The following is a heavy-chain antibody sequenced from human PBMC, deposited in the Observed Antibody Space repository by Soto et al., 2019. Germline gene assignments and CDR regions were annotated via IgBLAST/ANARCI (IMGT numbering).Heavy chain of an antibody. J-gene: IGHJ6*02. Sequence: PSETLSLTCTVSGGSISSYYWSWIRQPAGKGLEWIGRIYTSGSPNYNPSLKSRVTMSVDTSKNQFSLKLSSVTAADTAVYYCARDTDYDILTGYWSNYGMDVWGQGTTVTVSS. CDR2: IYTSGSP. CDR3: ARDTDYDILTGYWSNYGMDV. V-gene: IGHV4-4*07. D-gene: IGHD3-9*01. CDR1: GGSISSYY.